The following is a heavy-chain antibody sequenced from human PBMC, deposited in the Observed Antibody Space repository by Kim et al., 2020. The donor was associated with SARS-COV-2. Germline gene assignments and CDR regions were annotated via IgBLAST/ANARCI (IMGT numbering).Heavy chain of an antibody. V-gene: IGHV4-59*01. CDR1: GGSISSYY. CDR3: ARESSSWLVGDHYYYYGMDV. J-gene: IGHJ6*02. D-gene: IGHD6-13*01. Sequence: SETLSLTCTVSGGSISSYYWSWIRQPPGKGLEWIGYIYYSGSTNYNPSLKSRVTISVDTSKNQFSLKLSSVTAADTAVYYCARESSSWLVGDHYYYYGMDVWGQGTTVTVSS. CDR2: IYYSGST.